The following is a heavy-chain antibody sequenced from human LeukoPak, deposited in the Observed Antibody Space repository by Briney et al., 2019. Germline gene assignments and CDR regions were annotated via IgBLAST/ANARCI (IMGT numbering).Heavy chain of an antibody. CDR3: ARHLMSGYSYGSRLYYYYYMDV. CDR1: GYSFTSYW. V-gene: IGHV5-51*01. D-gene: IGHD5-18*01. J-gene: IGHJ6*03. CDR2: IYPGDSDT. Sequence: GESLKISCKGSGYSFTSYWIGWVRQMPGKGLEWMGIIYPGDSDTRYSPSFQGQVTISADKSISTAYLQWSSLKASDTAMYYCARHLMSGYSYGSRLYYYYYMDVWGKGTTVTTSS.